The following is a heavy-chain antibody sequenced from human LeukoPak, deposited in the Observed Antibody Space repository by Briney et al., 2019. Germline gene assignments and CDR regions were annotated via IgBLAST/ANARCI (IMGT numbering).Heavy chain of an antibody. Sequence: PGGSLRLSCAASGFTFSSYSMNWVRQAPGKGLEWVSSISSSSSHIYYADSVKGRFTISRDNAKNSLYLQMNSLRAEDTAVYYCARGGTSYDILTGYYTPNNWFDPWGQGTLVTVSS. V-gene: IGHV3-21*01. CDR1: GFTFSSYS. J-gene: IGHJ5*02. D-gene: IGHD3-9*01. CDR3: ARGGTSYDILTGYYTPNNWFDP. CDR2: ISSSSSHI.